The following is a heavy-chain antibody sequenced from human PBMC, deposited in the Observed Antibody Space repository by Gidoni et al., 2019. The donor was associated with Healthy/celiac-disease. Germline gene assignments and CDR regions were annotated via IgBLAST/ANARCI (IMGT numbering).Heavy chain of an antibody. J-gene: IGHJ5*02. D-gene: IGHD2-2*01. CDR1: GFSLSSSGAG. Sequence: QITLKESGTTLVKPTQTLTLTCTVYGFSLSSSGAGVGWIRQPPGKALECLALIYWNDDKRYSPSLKSSLTITKDTSKNQVVLTMTNMDPVDTATYYCAHHNADLVLVPAVNWFDPWGQGTLVTVSS. CDR2: IYWNDDK. CDR3: AHHNADLVLVPAVNWFDP. V-gene: IGHV2-5*01.